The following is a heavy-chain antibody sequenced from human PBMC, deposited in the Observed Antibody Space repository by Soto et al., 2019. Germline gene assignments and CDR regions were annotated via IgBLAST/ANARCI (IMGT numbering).Heavy chain of an antibody. Sequence: TLSLTCAVSGGSISSGGYSWSWIRQPPGKGLEWIGYIYHSGSTYYNPSLKSRVTISVDRSKNQFSLKLSSVTAADTAVYYCARTSSSWYSEYNWFDPWGQGTLVTVSS. CDR1: GGSISSGGYS. D-gene: IGHD6-13*01. CDR3: ARTSSSWYSEYNWFDP. CDR2: IYHSGST. V-gene: IGHV4-30-2*01. J-gene: IGHJ5*02.